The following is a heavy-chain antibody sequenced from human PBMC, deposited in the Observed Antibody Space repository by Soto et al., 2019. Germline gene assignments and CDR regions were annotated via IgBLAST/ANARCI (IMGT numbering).Heavy chain of an antibody. CDR1: GFTFSNYW. CDR3: TRDASRDSSARGWFDP. CDR2: ISSSSAYI. V-gene: IGHV3-21*01. Sequence: LSCAASGFTFSNYWMHWVRQAPGKGLEWVSTISSSSAYIYYTDALRGRFTISRDNAKNSLHLQMNSLRAEDTAVYYCTRDASRDSSARGWFDPWGPGTLVTVSS. J-gene: IGHJ5*02. D-gene: IGHD6-13*01.